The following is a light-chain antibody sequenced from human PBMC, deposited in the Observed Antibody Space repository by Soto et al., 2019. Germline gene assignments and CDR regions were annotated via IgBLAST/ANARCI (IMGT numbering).Light chain of an antibody. CDR1: SSDVGNYNY. CDR3: SSYTSSMTLYV. CDR2: DVS. J-gene: IGLJ1*01. Sequence: QSALTQPASVSGSPGQSITISCTGASSDVGNYNYVSWYQQHPGKAPKLIIYDVSNRPSGVSNRFSGSKSGNTASLTISGLQAEDEADYYCSSYTSSMTLYVFGTGTKV. V-gene: IGLV2-14*03.